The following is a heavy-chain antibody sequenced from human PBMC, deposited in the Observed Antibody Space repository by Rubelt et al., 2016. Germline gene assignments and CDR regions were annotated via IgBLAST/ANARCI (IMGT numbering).Heavy chain of an antibody. CDR3: ARILLPDYYDSSGGMDV. D-gene: IGHD3-22*01. V-gene: IGHV2-70*15. CDR2: IAWDDDK. J-gene: IGHJ6*02. Sequence: QVTLRESGPALVKPTQTLTLTCTFSGFSLSTSGMCVSWIRQPPGKALEWLARIAWDDDKYYSTSLKTRLTISKDTSKNQGVLTMTNMDPVDTATYYCARILLPDYYDSSGGMDVWGQGTTVTVSS. CDR1: GFSLSTSGMC.